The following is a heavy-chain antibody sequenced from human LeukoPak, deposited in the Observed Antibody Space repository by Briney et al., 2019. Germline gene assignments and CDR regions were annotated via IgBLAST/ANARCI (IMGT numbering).Heavy chain of an antibody. CDR3: ARGNRGNYYYGMDV. CDR2: ISSNGGST. Sequence: GGSLRLSCAVSGLTFSSSWMHWVRQAPGKGLEYVSAISSNGGSTYYADSVKGRFTISRDNSKNTLYLQMGSLRAEDMAVYYCARGNRGNYYYGMDVWGQGTTVTVSS. V-gene: IGHV3-64*02. J-gene: IGHJ6*02. CDR1: GLTFSSSW.